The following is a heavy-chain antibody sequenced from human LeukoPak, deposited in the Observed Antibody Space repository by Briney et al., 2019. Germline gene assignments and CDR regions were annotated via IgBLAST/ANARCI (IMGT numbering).Heavy chain of an antibody. J-gene: IGHJ4*02. CDR2: INSDGSSA. CDR3: AGQMRD. V-gene: IGHV3-74*01. CDR1: GFSISSYW. Sequence: GGSLRLSCLASGFSISSYWMHWVRQVPGKGLVWVSQINSDGSSAIYADYAKGRFTNSRDNAKNTLYLQINSLTAEDTAVYYCAGQMRDWGQGTLVTVSS.